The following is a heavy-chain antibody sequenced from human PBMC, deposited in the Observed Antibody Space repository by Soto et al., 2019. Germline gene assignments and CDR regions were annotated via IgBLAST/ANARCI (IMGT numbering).Heavy chain of an antibody. D-gene: IGHD2-15*01. CDR3: AHAMFYCTGGSCSTHFDP. CDR2: IYWDDDK. V-gene: IGHV2-5*02. CDR1: GFSLGTHGVA. Sequence: QITLKESGPTLVKPTQTLTLTCTFSGFSLGTHGVAGGWVRQPAGKALEWLALIYWDDDKYYSASLNSRLTITKDTAKTPVVLTMTSMDPVDTGTYACAHAMFYCTGGSCSTHFDPGGQGTLVTVSS. J-gene: IGHJ5*02.